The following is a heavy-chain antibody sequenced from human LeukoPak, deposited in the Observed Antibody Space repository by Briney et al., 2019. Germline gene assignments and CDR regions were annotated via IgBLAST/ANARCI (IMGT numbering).Heavy chain of an antibody. CDR2: VSQRGSP. V-gene: IGHV4-34*01. D-gene: IGHD6-25*01. Sequence: SETLSLTCAVNGGSLSGYPWTWIRQSPGKGLEWIGEVSQRGSPNYNPSLNGRVSISLDTPKNQLSLNLRFMTAADAAVYYCARGKASRSRLIETVSGRFDAFDIWGQGTTVTVSS. CDR3: ARGKASRSRLIETVSGRFDAFDI. CDR1: GGSLSGYP. J-gene: IGHJ3*02.